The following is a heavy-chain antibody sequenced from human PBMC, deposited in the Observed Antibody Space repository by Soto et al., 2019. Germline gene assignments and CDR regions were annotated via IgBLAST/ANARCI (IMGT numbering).Heavy chain of an antibody. D-gene: IGHD3-3*01. CDR1: GGPISSGGYY. J-gene: IGHJ4*02. CDR3: ARLRDFWSGYPFDY. CDR2: IYYSGST. V-gene: IGHV4-31*03. Sequence: PSETLSLTCTVSGGPISSGGYYWSWIRQHPGKGLEWIGYIYYSGSTYYKSSLKSRVTISVDTSKNQFSLKLSSVTAADTAVYYCARLRDFWSGYPFDYWGQGTLVTVSS.